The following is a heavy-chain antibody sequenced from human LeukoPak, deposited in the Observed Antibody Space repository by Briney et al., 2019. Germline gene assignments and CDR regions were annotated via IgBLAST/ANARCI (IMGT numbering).Heavy chain of an antibody. Sequence: SEALSLTRTVSGGSISSSSYYWGWIRQPPGKGLEWIGSIYYSGSTYYNPSLKSRVTISVDTSKNQFSLKLSSVTAADTAVYYCARFYFDFDYWGQGTLVTVSS. J-gene: IGHJ4*02. CDR1: GGSISSSSYY. D-gene: IGHD3-9*01. V-gene: IGHV4-39*01. CDR2: IYYSGST. CDR3: ARFYFDFDY.